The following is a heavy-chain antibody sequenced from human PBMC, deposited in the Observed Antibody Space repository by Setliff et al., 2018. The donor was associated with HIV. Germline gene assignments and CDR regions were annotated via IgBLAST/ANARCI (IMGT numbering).Heavy chain of an antibody. Sequence: SETLSLTCTVSGGSMKNFYWTWVRQVPGGRLQWIGHIHYSGIVNYSPSLSSRLTISAQTSKNQFSLTLKSVTTADTALYFCARVAKDSSFFSTSVPSYFDTWGHGALVTVSS. D-gene: IGHD2-2*01. CDR2: IHYSGIV. CDR1: GGSMKNFY. V-gene: IGHV4-59*01. J-gene: IGHJ5*01. CDR3: ARVAKDSSFFSTSVPSYFDT.